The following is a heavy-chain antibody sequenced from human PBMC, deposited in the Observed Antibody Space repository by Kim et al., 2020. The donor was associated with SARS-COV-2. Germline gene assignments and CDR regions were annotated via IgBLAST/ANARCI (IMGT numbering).Heavy chain of an antibody. V-gene: IGHV4-39*01. CDR3: ARPFQRIAAAGTDY. J-gene: IGHJ4*02. D-gene: IGHD6-13*01. Sequence: NPSLKSRVTISVDTSKNQFSLKLSSVTAADTAVYYCARPFQRIAAAGTDYWGQGTLVTVSS.